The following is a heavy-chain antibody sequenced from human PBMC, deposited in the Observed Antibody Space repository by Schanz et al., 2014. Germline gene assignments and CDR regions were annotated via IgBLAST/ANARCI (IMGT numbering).Heavy chain of an antibody. V-gene: IGHV3-23*04. CDR2: MIGSGSSV. D-gene: IGHD3-22*01. Sequence: VQLVESGGGVVRPGGSLRLSCAASGFTVSKNYMSWVRQAPGKGLEWVSRMIGSGSSVFYADSVKGRFTISRDNLKNTVYLQMNSLRAGDTAVYYCAKDGRLPYYGTGSDFDYWGQGTLXAVSS. CDR3: AKDGRLPYYGTGSDFDY. CDR1: GFTVSKNY. J-gene: IGHJ4*02.